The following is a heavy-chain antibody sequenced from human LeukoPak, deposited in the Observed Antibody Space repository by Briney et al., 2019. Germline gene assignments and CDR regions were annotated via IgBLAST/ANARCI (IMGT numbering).Heavy chain of an antibody. V-gene: IGHV4-34*01. Sequence: SETLSLTCAVYGGSFSGYYWSWIRQPPGKGLEWIGEINHSGSTNYNPSLKSRVTISVDTSKNQFSLKLSSVTAADTAAYYCARLRPLVRGVIDWGQGTLVTVSS. CDR3: ARLRPLVRGVID. J-gene: IGHJ4*02. D-gene: IGHD3-10*01. CDR2: INHSGST. CDR1: GGSFSGYY.